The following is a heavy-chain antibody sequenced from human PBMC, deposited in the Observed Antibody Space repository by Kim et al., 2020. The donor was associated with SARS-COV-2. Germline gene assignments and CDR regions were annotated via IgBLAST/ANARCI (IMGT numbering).Heavy chain of an antibody. CDR2: ISSSSSYT. CDR1: GFTFSDYY. CDR3: ARDLESGYYPTSYAFDI. D-gene: IGHD3-22*01. V-gene: IGHV3-11*05. Sequence: GGSLRLSCAASGFTFSDYYMSWIRQAPGKGLEWVSYISSSSSYTNYADSVKGRFTISRDNAKNSLYLQMNSLRAEDTAVYYCARDLESGYYPTSYAFDIWGQGTMVTVSS. J-gene: IGHJ3*02.